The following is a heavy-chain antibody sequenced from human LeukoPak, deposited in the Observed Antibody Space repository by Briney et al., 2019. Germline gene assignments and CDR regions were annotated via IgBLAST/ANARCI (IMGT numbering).Heavy chain of an antibody. CDR1: GFTFSSYG. CDR2: IRYDGSNK. D-gene: IGHD2/OR15-2a*01. Sequence: PGGSLRLSCAASGFTFSSYGMHWVRQAPGKGLEWVAIIRYDGSNKYYADSVKGRFTISRDNSKNTLYLQMNSLRAEDTAVYHCVVLSGYFDYWGQGTLVTVSS. V-gene: IGHV3-30*02. J-gene: IGHJ4*02. CDR3: VVLSGYFDY.